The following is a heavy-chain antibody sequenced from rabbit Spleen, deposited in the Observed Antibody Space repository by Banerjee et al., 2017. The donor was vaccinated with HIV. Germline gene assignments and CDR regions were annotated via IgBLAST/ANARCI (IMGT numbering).Heavy chain of an antibody. Sequence: QEQLVESGGGLVQPEGSLTLTCTASGFSFSSSYYMCWVRQAPGKGLEWIACIYAGSSGSTYYASWAKGRFTISKTSSTTVTLQMTSLTAADTAIYFCARDGAGDGGAGYDEDFYFNLWGPGTLVTVS. CDR2: IYAGSSGST. J-gene: IGHJ4*01. CDR3: ARDGAGDGGAGYDEDFYFNL. D-gene: IGHD6-1*01. V-gene: IGHV1S45*01. CDR1: GFSFSSSYY.